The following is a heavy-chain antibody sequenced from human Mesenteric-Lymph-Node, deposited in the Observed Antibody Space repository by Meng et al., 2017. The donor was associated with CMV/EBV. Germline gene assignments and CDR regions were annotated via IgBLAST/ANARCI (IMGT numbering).Heavy chain of an antibody. J-gene: IGHJ4*02. CDR1: GFTFSSYA. CDR2: ISGSGGKT. CDR3: AKGAAYINYAGGYY. V-gene: IGHV3-23*01. Sequence: GESLKISWAASGFTFSSYAMSWVRQAPGKGLEWVSAISGSGGKTNYADSVKGRFTISRDNSKNTLYLQMNSLRAEDTAVYYCAKGAAYINYAGGYYWGQGTLVTVSS. D-gene: IGHD4-11*01.